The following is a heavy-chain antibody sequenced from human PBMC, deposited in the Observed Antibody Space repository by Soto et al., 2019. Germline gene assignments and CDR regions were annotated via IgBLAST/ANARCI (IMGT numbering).Heavy chain of an antibody. CDR3: ARASGSSYWFDP. CDR2: ISAYNRNT. CDR1: GYTFTSYG. D-gene: IGHD1-26*01. Sequence: QVQLVQSGAEVKKPGASVKVSCKASGYTFTSYGISWVRQAPGQGLEWMGWISAYNRNTNYAQKLQGRVTMTTDTSTSTVYMELRSLSSDDTAVYYCARASGSSYWFDPWGQGTLVTVSS. J-gene: IGHJ5*02. V-gene: IGHV1-18*01.